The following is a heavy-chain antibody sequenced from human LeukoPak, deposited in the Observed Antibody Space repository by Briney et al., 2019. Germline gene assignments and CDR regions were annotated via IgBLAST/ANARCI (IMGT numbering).Heavy chain of an antibody. CDR1: GFTFSDYY. J-gene: IGHJ4*02. CDR2: ISSSGSTI. CDR3: TRLIAVAGTFGEPIDY. Sequence: GGSLRLSCAASGFTFSDYYMSWIRQAPGKGLEWVSYISSSGSTIYYADSVKGRFTISRDNAKNSLYLQMNSLRAEDTAVYYCTRLIAVAGTFGEPIDYWGQGTLVTVSS. V-gene: IGHV3-11*04. D-gene: IGHD6-19*01.